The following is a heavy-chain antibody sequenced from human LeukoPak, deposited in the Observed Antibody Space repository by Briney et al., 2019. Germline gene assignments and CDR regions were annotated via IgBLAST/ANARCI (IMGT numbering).Heavy chain of an antibody. J-gene: IGHJ6*02. CDR1: GGSISSYY. V-gene: IGHV4-4*07. CDR3: ARDTLYDRYYYYGMDV. CDR2: IYTSGST. Sequence: SETLSLTCTVSGGSISSYYWSWIRQPAGKGLEWIGRIYTSGSTNYNPSLKSRVTMSVDTSKNQFSLKLSSVTAADTAVYYCARDTLYDRYYYYGMDVWGQGTTVTVSS. D-gene: IGHD5/OR15-5a*01.